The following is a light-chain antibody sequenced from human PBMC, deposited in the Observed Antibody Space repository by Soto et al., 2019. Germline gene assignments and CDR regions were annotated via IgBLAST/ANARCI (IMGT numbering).Light chain of an antibody. CDR1: SNDVGRYNQ. Sequence: SVLTQPASVSGSPGQSSTISCTGSSNDVGRYNQVSWYQQHPGKAPKVMIYEGSQRPSGVSNRFSGSKSGNTASLTISGLQAEDEADYYCCSYVGSTTYVFGTGTKVTVL. CDR3: CSYVGSTTYV. V-gene: IGLV2-23*01. CDR2: EGS. J-gene: IGLJ1*01.